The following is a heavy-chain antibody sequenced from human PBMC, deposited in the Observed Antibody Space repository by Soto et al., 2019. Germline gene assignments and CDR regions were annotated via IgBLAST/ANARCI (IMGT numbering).Heavy chain of an antibody. Sequence: EMQLVESGGGLVQPGGSLRLSCAASGFIFSDSWMNWVRQAPGKGLEWVANIKPDGSEKNYVDSVKGRFAISRDNAKNSLCLNINGLRAEDTAVSYCASPGGELEPLTGWGQGTLVTVSS. V-gene: IGHV3-7*05. CDR3: ASPGGELEPLTG. D-gene: IGHD1-1*01. CDR2: IKPDGSEK. CDR1: GFIFSDSW. J-gene: IGHJ1*01.